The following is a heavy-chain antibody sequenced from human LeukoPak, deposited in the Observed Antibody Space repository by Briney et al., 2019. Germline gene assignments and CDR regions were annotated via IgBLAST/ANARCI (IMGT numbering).Heavy chain of an antibody. J-gene: IGHJ4*02. V-gene: IGHV4-61*02. CDR2: ISSSGST. D-gene: IGHD3-10*01. CDR1: GDSISSGDYY. Sequence: PSETLSLTCTVSGDSISSGDYYWSWIRQPAGKGLEWIGRISSSGSTNYNPSLKSRVTISVDTSKNQFSLKLSSVTAADTAVYYCARQTITMVRGVIIDYWGQGTLVTVSS. CDR3: ARQTITMVRGVIIDY.